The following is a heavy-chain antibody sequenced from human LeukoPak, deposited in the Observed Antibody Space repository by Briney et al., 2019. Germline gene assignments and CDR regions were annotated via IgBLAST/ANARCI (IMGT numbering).Heavy chain of an antibody. Sequence: SSETLSLTCTVSGGSMNNRDYYWSWIRQPPGKGLEWIGYIYHSGSTYYNPSLKSRVTISVDRSKNQFSLKLSSVTAADTAVYYCARLGGFVRYSYGGLKNDYWGQGTLVTVSS. CDR1: GGSMNNRDYY. D-gene: IGHD5-18*01. J-gene: IGHJ4*02. V-gene: IGHV4-30-2*01. CDR3: ARLGGFVRYSYGGLKNDY. CDR2: IYHSGST.